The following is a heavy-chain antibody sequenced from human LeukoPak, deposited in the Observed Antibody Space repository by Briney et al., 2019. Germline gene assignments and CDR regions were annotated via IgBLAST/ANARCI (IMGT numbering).Heavy chain of an antibody. CDR3: ASFGGYVFDY. CDR1: GFTFNNYE. V-gene: IGHV3-48*03. Sequence: TGGTLRFSCAASGFTFNNYEMNRDRQAPGKGLEGVSYISSSGSTIYYADSVKGRFTMSRDNAKNSLYLQRSIRTAEDTAVYYCASFGGYVFDYWGQGTLVTVSS. D-gene: IGHD3-16*01. J-gene: IGHJ4*02. CDR2: ISSSGSTI.